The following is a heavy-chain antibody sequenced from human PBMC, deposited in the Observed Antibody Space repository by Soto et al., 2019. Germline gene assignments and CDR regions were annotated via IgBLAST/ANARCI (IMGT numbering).Heavy chain of an antibody. V-gene: IGHV3-30*18. Sequence: PGGSLRLSCAASGFTFSSYGMHWVRQAPGEGLEWVAVISYDGSNKYYADSVKGRFTISRDNSKNTLYLQMNSLRAEDTAVYYCAKDGVRGVIMGYWGQGTLVTVSS. D-gene: IGHD3-10*01. J-gene: IGHJ4*02. CDR3: AKDGVRGVIMGY. CDR2: ISYDGSNK. CDR1: GFTFSSYG.